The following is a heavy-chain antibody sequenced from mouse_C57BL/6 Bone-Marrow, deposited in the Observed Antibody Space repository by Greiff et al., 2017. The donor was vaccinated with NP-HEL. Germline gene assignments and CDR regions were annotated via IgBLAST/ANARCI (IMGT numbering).Heavy chain of an antibody. CDR1: GYTFTSYW. V-gene: IGHV1-64*01. CDR3: ARRYYDGDYYAMDY. D-gene: IGHD1-1*01. Sequence: QVQLQQPGAELVKPGASVKLSCKASGYTFTSYWMHWVKQRPGQGLEWIGMIHPNSGSTNYNEKFKSKATLTVDKSSSTAYMQLSSLTSEDSAVYYCARRYYDGDYYAMDYWGQGTSVTVSS. J-gene: IGHJ4*01. CDR2: IHPNSGST.